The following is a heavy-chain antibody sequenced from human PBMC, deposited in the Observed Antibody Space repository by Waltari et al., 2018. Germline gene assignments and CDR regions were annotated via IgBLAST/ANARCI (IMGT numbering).Heavy chain of an antibody. V-gene: IGHV4-39*01. CDR1: GASIPNINSY. J-gene: IGHJ6*03. D-gene: IGHD3-10*01. Sequence: QLQLQESGPGLVKPSETLSLTCSVSGASIPNINSYWSWIRQPPGKGLEWIGSIYYRGSTYSSPSLKSRVTISLDTSKNQLSLKVSSVTVADTAIYFCARNMESPYNAPYYFYYMDVWGKGTTVTVSS. CDR2: IYYRGST. CDR3: ARNMESPYNAPYYFYYMDV.